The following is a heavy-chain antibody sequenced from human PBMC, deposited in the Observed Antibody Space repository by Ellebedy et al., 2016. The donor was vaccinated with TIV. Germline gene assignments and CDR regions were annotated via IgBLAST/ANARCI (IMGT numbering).Heavy chain of an antibody. CDR1: GGSISSYY. V-gene: IGHV4-59*01. CDR2: IYYSGST. J-gene: IGHJ4*02. CDR3: ARRAYGDNYVDY. Sequence: MPSETLSLTCTASGGSISSYYWSWIRQPPGKGLEWIGYIYYSGSTNYNPSLKSRVTISVETSKNHFPLKLSSVTAADTAVYYCARRAYGDNYVDYWGQGTLVTVSS. D-gene: IGHD4-17*01.